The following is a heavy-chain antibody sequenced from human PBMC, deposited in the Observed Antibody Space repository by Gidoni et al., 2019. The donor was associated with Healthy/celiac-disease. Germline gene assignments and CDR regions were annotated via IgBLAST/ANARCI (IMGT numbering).Heavy chain of an antibody. Sequence: QLQLQASGPGLVKPSETLSLTCTVSGGSISSSSYYWGWIRQPPGKELEWIGSIYYSGCTYYNPSLKSRVPISVDTYKNQFSLKLSSVTAADTAVYYCARLGLHAFDIWGQGTMVTVSS. CDR2: IYYSGCT. D-gene: IGHD2-15*01. CDR1: GGSISSSSYY. CDR3: ARLGLHAFDI. V-gene: IGHV4-39*01. J-gene: IGHJ3*02.